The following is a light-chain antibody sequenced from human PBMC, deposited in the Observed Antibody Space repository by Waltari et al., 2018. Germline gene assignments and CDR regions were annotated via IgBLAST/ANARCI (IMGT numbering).Light chain of an antibody. CDR1: QSISNY. V-gene: IGKV1-39*01. Sequence: DIQITQSPSSLSASVGDRVTITCRASQSISNYLNWYQVKPGKAPKLLIYAASNLQRGVPSRFSGSGSGTDFTLTISSLQPEDFATYYCQQSYNIPPLTFGQGTTVETK. CDR2: AAS. CDR3: QQSYNIPPLT. J-gene: IGKJ1*01.